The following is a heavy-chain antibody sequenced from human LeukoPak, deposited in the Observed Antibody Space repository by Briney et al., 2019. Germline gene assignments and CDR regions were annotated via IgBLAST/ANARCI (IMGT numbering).Heavy chain of an antibody. CDR2: IYTSGST. Sequence: SETLSLTCAASGGSISSYYWSWIRQPPGKGLGWIGYIYTSGSTNYNPSLKRRVTISVDTPKNQFSLKLSSVPATDTAVYYCARRVYVATEIYYYYYMDVWGKGTTVTVSS. V-gene: IGHV4-4*09. D-gene: IGHD5-12*01. CDR1: GGSISSYY. CDR3: ARRVYVATEIYYYYYMDV. J-gene: IGHJ6*03.